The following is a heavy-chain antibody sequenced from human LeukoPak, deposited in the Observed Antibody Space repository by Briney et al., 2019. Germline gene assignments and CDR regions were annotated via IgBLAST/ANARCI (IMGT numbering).Heavy chain of an antibody. CDR3: ARYRIGTRHFDY. J-gene: IGHJ4*02. V-gene: IGHV4-59*01. CDR1: GGSISSYH. Sequence: SETLSLTCTVSGGSISSYHWSWIRQPPGKGLEWIGYIDYSGSTNYNPSLRSRFTISVDTSKIQFSLKLTSVTAADTAVYFCARYRIGTRHFDYWGQGTLVTVSS. CDR2: IDYSGST. D-gene: IGHD1-7*01.